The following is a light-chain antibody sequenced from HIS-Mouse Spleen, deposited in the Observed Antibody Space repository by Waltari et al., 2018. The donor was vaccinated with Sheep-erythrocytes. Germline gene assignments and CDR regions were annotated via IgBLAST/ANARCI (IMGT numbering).Light chain of an antibody. J-gene: IGLJ2*01. CDR1: SSDGGGYNY. CDR2: DVS. Sequence: QSALTQPRSVSGSPGQSVTISCTGTSSDGGGYNYVSWYQQHPGKAHKLMIYDVSKRPSEVSDRFSGSKSGHTASLTISGLQGEDAADYYCCSYAGSYTVVFGGGTKLTVL. CDR3: CSYAGSYTVV. V-gene: IGLV2-11*01.